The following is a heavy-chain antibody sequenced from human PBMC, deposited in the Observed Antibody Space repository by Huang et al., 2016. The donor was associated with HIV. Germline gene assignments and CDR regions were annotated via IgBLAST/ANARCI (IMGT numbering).Heavy chain of an antibody. D-gene: IGHD3-10*01. CDR3: ARGADITVVRGVSDY. V-gene: IGHV1-18*04. J-gene: IGHJ4*02. CDR2: ISAYNGNT. Sequence: QVQLVQSGAEVKKPGASVKVSCKASGYTLTNYRISWVRQAPGQGLEWMGWISAYNGNTNDAQKVQDRVTMTADTTTSTAYMELRSLRSDDTAVYYCARGADITVVRGVSDYWGQGTLVTVSS. CDR1: GYTLTNYR.